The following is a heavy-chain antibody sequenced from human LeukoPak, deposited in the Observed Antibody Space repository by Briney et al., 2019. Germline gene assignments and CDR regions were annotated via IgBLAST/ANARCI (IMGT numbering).Heavy chain of an antibody. Sequence: EASVKVSCKASGYTFTGYYMHWVRQAPGQGLEWMGWINPNSGGTNYAQKFQGRVTMTRDTSISTAYMELSRLRSDDTAVYYCARVDSSGYSDDAFDIWGQGTMVTVSS. CDR2: INPNSGGT. V-gene: IGHV1-2*02. J-gene: IGHJ3*02. CDR1: GYTFTGYY. CDR3: ARVDSSGYSDDAFDI. D-gene: IGHD3-22*01.